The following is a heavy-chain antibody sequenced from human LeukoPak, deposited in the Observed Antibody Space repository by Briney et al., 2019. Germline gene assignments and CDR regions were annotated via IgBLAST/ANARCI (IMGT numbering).Heavy chain of an antibody. CDR1: SGSFRTYY. CDR3: ARNWGYYYYYYMDV. J-gene: IGHJ6*03. D-gene: IGHD7-27*01. Sequence: SETLSLTCTVSSGSFRTYYWGWIRQPPGKGLEWIGSIYYSGSTYYNPSLKSRVTISVDTSKNQFSLKLSSVAAADTAVYYCARNWGYYYYYYMDVWGKGTTVTVSS. CDR2: IYYSGST. V-gene: IGHV4-39*07.